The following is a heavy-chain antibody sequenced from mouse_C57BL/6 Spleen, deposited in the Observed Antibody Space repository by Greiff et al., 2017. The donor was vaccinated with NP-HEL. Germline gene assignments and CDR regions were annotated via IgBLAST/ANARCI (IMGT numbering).Heavy chain of an antibody. V-gene: IGHV1-15*01. CDR2: IDPETGGT. J-gene: IGHJ4*01. D-gene: IGHD2-3*01. CDR1: GYTFTDYE. CDR3: TRKDDGPYAMDY. Sequence: QVTLKECGAELVRPGASVTLSCKASGYTFTDYEMHWVKQTPVHGLEWIGAIDPETGGTAYNQKFKGKAILTADKSSSTAYMELRSLTSEDSAVYYCTRKDDGPYAMDYWGQGTSVTVSS.